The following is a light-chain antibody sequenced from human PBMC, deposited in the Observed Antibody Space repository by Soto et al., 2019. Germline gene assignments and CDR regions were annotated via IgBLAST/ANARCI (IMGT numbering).Light chain of an antibody. CDR2: DAS. Sequence: DIQMTQSPSTLSASVGDRVTITCRASRSISRWLAWYQQKPGTAPKLLIYDASSLESGVPSRFSGSGSGTEFILTISSLQPDDFATYYCQQYTSYSVYTCGQGTNLEIK. CDR1: RSISRW. J-gene: IGKJ2*01. V-gene: IGKV1-5*01. CDR3: QQYTSYSVYT.